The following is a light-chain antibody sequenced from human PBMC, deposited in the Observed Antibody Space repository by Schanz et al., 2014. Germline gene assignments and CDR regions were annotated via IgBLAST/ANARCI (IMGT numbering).Light chain of an antibody. J-gene: IGKJ1*01. Sequence: DIQMTQSPSSLSASVGDRVTITCQASQDINNYLNWYQQKPGKAPKLLIYDASNLETGVPSRFSGSGSGTDFTLTISSLQPEDFATYYCQQTDTTPLKFGQGTKVEIK. V-gene: IGKV1-33*01. CDR1: QDINNY. CDR3: QQTDTTPLK. CDR2: DAS.